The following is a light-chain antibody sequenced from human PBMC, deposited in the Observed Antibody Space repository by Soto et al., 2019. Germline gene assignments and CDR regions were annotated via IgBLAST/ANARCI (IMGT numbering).Light chain of an antibody. J-gene: IGKJ1*01. V-gene: IGKV3-20*01. CDR1: QSVSSSY. CDR2: GAS. Sequence: EIVLTQSPGTLSLSPGERATLSCRASQSVSSSYLAWYQQKPGQAPRLLIYGASSSATGIPDRFSGSGCGTDFTIIISRLEPEDFAVYYCQQYGSSRTFGQGTKVEIK. CDR3: QQYGSSRT.